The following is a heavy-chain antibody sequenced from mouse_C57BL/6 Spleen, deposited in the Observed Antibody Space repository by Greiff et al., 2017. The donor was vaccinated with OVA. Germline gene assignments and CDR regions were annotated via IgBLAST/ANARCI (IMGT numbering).Heavy chain of an antibody. CDR3: ARQRRLDAMDF. V-gene: IGHV5-17*01. Sequence: EVQLVESGGGLVKPGGSLKLSCAASGFTFSDYGMTWVRQAPEKGLEWVADISSGSSTIYYADTVKGRFTISRDNAKNTLCLQMTSLSSEDTSMYCYARQRRLDAMDFWGQGTSVTVSS. CDR2: ISSGSSTI. J-gene: IGHJ4*01. CDR1: GFTFSDYG. D-gene: IGHD3-2*02.